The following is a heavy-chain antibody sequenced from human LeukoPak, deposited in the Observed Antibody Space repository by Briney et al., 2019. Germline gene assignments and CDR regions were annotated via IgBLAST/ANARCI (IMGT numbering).Heavy chain of an antibody. CDR3: ASGNDSSGYPDSEFDC. J-gene: IGHJ4*02. Sequence: PSETLSLTCAVYGGSFSGYYWSWIRQPPGKGLEWIGEINHSGSTYYNPSLKSRVTISVDTSKNQFSLKLSSVTAADTAVYYCASGNDSSGYPDSEFDCWGQGTLVTVSS. D-gene: IGHD3-22*01. V-gene: IGHV4-34*01. CDR1: GGSFSGYY. CDR2: INHSGST.